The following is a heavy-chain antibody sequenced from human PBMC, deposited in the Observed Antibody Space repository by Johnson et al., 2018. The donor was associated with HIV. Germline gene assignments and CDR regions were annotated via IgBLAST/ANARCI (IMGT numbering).Heavy chain of an antibody. V-gene: IGHV3-30*19. CDR3: TRPGYSSSWYGVDAFDI. CDR2: IPYDGSNK. Sequence: QVQLVESGGGVVQSGGSLRLSCAASGFTFSNYGMHWVRQAPGKGLEWVAFIPYDGSNKYYADSVKGRFTISRDNSKNTLYLQMNSLRAEDTAVYYCTRPGYSSSWYGVDAFDIWGQGTMVTVSS. J-gene: IGHJ3*02. D-gene: IGHD6-13*01. CDR1: GFTFSNYG.